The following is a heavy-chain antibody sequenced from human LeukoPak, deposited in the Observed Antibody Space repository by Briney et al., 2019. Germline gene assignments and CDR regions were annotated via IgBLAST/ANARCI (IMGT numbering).Heavy chain of an antibody. CDR3: ARQGYCSGGSCYSYYYYGMDV. J-gene: IGHJ6*02. Sequence: GESLKISCKGSGYSFTSYWIGWVRQMPGKGLEWMGIIYPGDSDTRYSPSFQGQVTISADKSISTAYLQWSSLKASDTVMYYCARQGYCSGGSCYSYYYYGMDVWGQGTTVTVSS. CDR1: GYSFTSYW. CDR2: IYPGDSDT. V-gene: IGHV5-51*01. D-gene: IGHD2-15*01.